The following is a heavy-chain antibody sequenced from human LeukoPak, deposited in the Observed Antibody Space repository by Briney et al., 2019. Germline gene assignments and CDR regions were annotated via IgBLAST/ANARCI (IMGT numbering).Heavy chain of an antibody. J-gene: IGHJ4*02. CDR3: ARVTGYMTEDYFDY. V-gene: IGHV4-59*01. CDR2: VYYSGST. Sequence: SETLSLTCTVSGGSINSYYWSWIRQPPGKGLEWIGYVYYSGSTNYNPSLKSRVTISVDTSKNQFSLRLSSVTAADTAVYYCARVTGYMTEDYFDYWGQGTLITVSS. CDR1: GGSINSYY. D-gene: IGHD6-13*01.